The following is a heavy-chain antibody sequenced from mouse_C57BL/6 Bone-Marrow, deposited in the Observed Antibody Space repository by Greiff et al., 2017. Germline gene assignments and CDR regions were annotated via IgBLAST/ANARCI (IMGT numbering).Heavy chain of an antibody. CDR2: INPSSGYT. Sequence: VQLVESGAELAKPGASVKLSCTASGFTFTSYCMHWVKQRPGQGLEWIGYINPSSGYTKYYQNFKDKATLTADKSSSTAYMQLSSLTYEDSAIYYCAIWELLWFAYWGQGTLVTVSA. CDR3: AIWELLWFAY. V-gene: IGHV1-7*01. D-gene: IGHD4-1*01. J-gene: IGHJ3*01. CDR1: GFTFTSYC.